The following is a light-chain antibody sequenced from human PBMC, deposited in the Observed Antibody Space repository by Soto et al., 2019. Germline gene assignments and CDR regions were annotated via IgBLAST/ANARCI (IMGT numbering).Light chain of an antibody. CDR3: QQRSNWPIT. V-gene: IGKV3-11*01. Sequence: EIVLTQSPATLSLSPGERATLSCRASQSVSSYLAWYQQKPGQAPRLLIYDASNRAPGIPARFSGSGSGTDFTLTIRSLEPEDFAVYYCQQRSNWPITFGQGTRLEI. J-gene: IGKJ5*01. CDR1: QSVSSY. CDR2: DAS.